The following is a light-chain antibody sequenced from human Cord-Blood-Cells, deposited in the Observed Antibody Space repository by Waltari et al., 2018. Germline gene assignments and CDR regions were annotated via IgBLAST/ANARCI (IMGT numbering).Light chain of an antibody. CDR1: SSNIGNNY. V-gene: IGLV1-51*02. CDR3: GTWDSSLSAVV. J-gene: IGLJ2*01. Sequence: QSVLTPPPSVSAAPGQKVTISCSGSSSNIGNNYVSWYQQLPGTAPKLLIYENNKRPSGIPDRFSGSKSGTSATLGITGLQTGDEADYDCGTWDSSLSAVVFGGGTKLTVL. CDR2: ENN.